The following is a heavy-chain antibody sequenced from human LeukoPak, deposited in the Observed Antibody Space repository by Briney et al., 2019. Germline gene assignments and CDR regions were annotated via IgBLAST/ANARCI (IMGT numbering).Heavy chain of an antibody. J-gene: IGHJ4*02. D-gene: IGHD2-15*01. Sequence: GGSLRLSCGASGFTFNKYAMTWVRQAPGKGLEWVSVICDSGGTTHYADSVRGRFTISRDNSKNMLFLHVNTLRAEDTAIYFCAKGSSASCYSGLDFWGQGTLVTVSS. CDR1: GFTFNKYA. V-gene: IGHV3-23*01. CDR3: AKGSSASCYSGLDF. CDR2: ICDSGGTT.